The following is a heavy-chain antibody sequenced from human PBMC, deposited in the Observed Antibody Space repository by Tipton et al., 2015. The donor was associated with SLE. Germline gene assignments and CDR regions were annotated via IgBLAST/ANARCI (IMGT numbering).Heavy chain of an antibody. D-gene: IGHD3-10*01. V-gene: IGHV1-18*01. CDR3: ARDLLTMVQGVIGY. Sequence: QSGPEVKKPGSSVKVSCKASGGTFSSYAISWVRQAPGQGLEWMGGISAYNGNTNYAQKLQGRVTMTTDTSTSTAYMELRSLRSDDTAVYYCARDLLTMVQGVIGYWGQGTLVTASS. CDR2: ISAYNGNT. J-gene: IGHJ4*02. CDR1: GGTFSSYA.